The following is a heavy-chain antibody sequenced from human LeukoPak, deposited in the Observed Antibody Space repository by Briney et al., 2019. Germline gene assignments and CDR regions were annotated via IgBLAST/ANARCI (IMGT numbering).Heavy chain of an antibody. J-gene: IGHJ3*01. V-gene: IGHV3-74*01. D-gene: IGHD3-3*01. Sequence: GGSLTLSCAASGFTLSGLWMHWVRQAPGKGLVWASRINSDGSIINYVDSVKGRFTISRDNAKNTLYLQMNSLRAEDTAVYYCATVVGGYYPPVEAFDVWGQGTMVTISS. CDR1: GFTLSGLW. CDR2: INSDGSII. CDR3: ATVVGGYYPPVEAFDV.